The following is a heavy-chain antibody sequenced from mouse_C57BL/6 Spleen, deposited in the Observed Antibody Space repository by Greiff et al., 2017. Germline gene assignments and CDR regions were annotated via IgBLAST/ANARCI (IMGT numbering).Heavy chain of an antibody. CDR2: IDPSDSYT. V-gene: IGHV1-59*01. J-gene: IGHJ4*01. Sequence: QVQLQQPGAELVRPGTSVKLSCKASGYTFTSYWMHWVKQRPGQGLEWIGVIDPSDSYTNYNQKFKGKATLTVDTSSSTAYMQLSSLISEDSAVYYCARDVLYKPRDFYAMDYWGQGTSVTVSS. CDR1: GYTFTSYW. CDR3: ARDVLYKPRDFYAMDY.